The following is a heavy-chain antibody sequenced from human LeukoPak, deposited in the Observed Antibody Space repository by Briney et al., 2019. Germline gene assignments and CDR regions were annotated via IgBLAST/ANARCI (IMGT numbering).Heavy chain of an antibody. Sequence: GGSLRLSCAASGFTFSDYYMSWIRQAPGKGLEWISYISSSGTTIYYADSVKGRFTISRDTAKNSLYLQMNSLRAGDTAVYYCARDPYGPKYYFDYWGQGTLVTVSS. J-gene: IGHJ4*02. CDR3: ARDPYGPKYYFDY. V-gene: IGHV3-11*01. CDR1: GFTFSDYY. CDR2: ISSSGTTI. D-gene: IGHD4/OR15-4a*01.